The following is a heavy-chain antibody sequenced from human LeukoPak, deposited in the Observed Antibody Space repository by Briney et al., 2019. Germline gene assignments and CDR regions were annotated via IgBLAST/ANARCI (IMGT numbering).Heavy chain of an antibody. CDR2: IIPIFGTA. CDR3: ARDPNGDPWGDDAFDI. V-gene: IGHV1-69*13. J-gene: IGHJ3*02. Sequence: ASVKVSCKASGGTFSSYAISWVRQAPGQGLEWMGGIIPIFGTANYAQKFQGRVTITADESTSTAYMELSSLRSEDTAVYYCARDPNGDPWGDDAFDIWGQGTMVTVSS. CDR1: GGTFSSYA. D-gene: IGHD4-17*01.